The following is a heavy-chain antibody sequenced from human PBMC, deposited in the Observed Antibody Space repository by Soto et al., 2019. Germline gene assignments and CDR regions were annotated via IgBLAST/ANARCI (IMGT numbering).Heavy chain of an antibody. D-gene: IGHD2-2*01. J-gene: IGHJ6*02. CDR1: GFTFSSYD. CDR3: ARARVVPAATYYYYYGMDV. Sequence: GGSLRLSCAASGFTFSSYDMHWVRQATGKGLEWVSAIGTAGDTYYPGSVKGRFTISRENAKNSLYLQMNSLRAEDTAVYYCARARVVPAATYYYYYGMDVWGQGTTVTVSS. V-gene: IGHV3-13*01. CDR2: IGTAGDT.